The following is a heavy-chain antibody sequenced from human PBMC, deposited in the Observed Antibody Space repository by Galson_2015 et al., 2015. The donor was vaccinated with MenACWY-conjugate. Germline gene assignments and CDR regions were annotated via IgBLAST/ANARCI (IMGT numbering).Heavy chain of an antibody. V-gene: IGHV3-23*01. J-gene: IGHJ4*02. CDR2: ISNGGSST. CDR1: GFTFTTYA. CDR3: GKRQPVSGNTWYSFDI. D-gene: IGHD6-13*01. Sequence: SLRLSCAASGFTFTTYAMSWVRQAPGKGLEWVSAISNGGSSTYYADSVKGRFAISRDNSKNTLYLQMKSLRAEDTAVYYCGKRQPVSGNTWYSFDIWGQGTLVTVSS.